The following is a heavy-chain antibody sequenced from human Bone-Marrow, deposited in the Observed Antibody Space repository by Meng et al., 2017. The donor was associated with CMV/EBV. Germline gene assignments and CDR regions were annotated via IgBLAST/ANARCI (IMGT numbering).Heavy chain of an antibody. CDR2: IYYSGST. V-gene: IGHV4-39*01. J-gene: IGHJ6*02. CDR1: GGSISSSSYY. CDR3: ARLHRGSINYYGMDV. Sequence: SDPLSLTCTVSGGSISSSSYYWGWIRQPPGKGLEWIGSIYYSGSTYYNPSLKSRVTISVDTSKNQFSLKLSSVSAADTAVYYRARLHRGSINYYGMDVSGQGTTVTVSS. D-gene: IGHD3-10*01.